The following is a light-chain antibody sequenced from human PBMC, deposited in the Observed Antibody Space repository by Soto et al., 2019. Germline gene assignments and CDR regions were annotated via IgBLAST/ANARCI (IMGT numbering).Light chain of an antibody. CDR1: QNINSW. CDR3: LQYNDYSCT. V-gene: IGKV1-5*03. CDR2: KAS. Sequence: DIQMTQSHSTLSASVGDRVTITCRASQNINSWLAWYQQKPGKAPNLLIYKASNLESGVPSRFSCSGSGTEFTLTIISLQPDDVATYYCLQYNDYSCTFGQGTKLEIK. J-gene: IGKJ2*02.